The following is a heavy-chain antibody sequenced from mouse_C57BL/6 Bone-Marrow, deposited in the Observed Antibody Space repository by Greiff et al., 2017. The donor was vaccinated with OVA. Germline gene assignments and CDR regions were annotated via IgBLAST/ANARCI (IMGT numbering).Heavy chain of an antibody. V-gene: IGHV1-59*01. CDR1: GYTFTSYW. CDR2: IDPSDSYT. CDR3: ARRSFRPY. J-gene: IGHJ2*01. Sequence: QVQLQQPGAELVRPGTSVKLSCKASGYTFTSYWMHWVKQRPGQGLEWIGVIDPSDSYTNYNQKFKGKATLTVDTSSSTAYMQLSSLTSEDSAVYYCARRSFRPYWGQGTTLTVSS.